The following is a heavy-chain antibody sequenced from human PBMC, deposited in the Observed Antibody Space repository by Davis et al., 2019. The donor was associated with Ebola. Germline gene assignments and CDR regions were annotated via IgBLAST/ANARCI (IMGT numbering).Heavy chain of an antibody. D-gene: IGHD3-22*01. CDR2: LSGSGYST. CDR1: GFTFSNFA. Sequence: GESLKISCAASGFTFSNFAMNWVRQAPGKGLEWVSGLSGSGYSTHYADSVKGRFTISRDNSKNTLYLHMNSLRAEDTAVYYCAKDSEDFYDSSGYHFYVLNYWGQGTLVTVSS. J-gene: IGHJ4*02. CDR3: AKDSEDFYDSSGYHFYVLNY. V-gene: IGHV3-23*01.